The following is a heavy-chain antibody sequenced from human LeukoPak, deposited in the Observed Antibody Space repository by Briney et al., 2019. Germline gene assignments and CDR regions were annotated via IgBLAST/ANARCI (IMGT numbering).Heavy chain of an antibody. CDR3: ARDNYDSSGYYYWFDP. CDR2: INPNSGGT. J-gene: IGHJ5*02. D-gene: IGHD3-22*01. V-gene: IGHV1-2*02. CDR1: GYTFTGYY. Sequence: ASVKVSCKASGYTFTGYYMHWVRQAPGQGLEWMGWINPNSGGTNYAQKLQGRVTVTTDTSTSTAYMELRSLRSDDTAVYYCARDNYDSSGYYYWFDPWGQGTLVTVSS.